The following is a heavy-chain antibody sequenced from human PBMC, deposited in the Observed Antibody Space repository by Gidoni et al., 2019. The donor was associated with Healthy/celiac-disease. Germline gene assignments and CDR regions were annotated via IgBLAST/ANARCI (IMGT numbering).Heavy chain of an antibody. Sequence: EVELVESGGGLVKPGGSLRLACAASGVTFSSYWMSWVRQAPGKGLEWVANIKQDGSEKYYVDSVKCRFTISRDNAKNSLYLQMNRLRAEDTAVYYCARDRPYNWFDPWGQGTLVTFSS. D-gene: IGHD6-6*01. CDR2: IKQDGSEK. CDR1: GVTFSSYW. J-gene: IGHJ5*02. V-gene: IGHV3-7*01. CDR3: ARDRPYNWFDP.